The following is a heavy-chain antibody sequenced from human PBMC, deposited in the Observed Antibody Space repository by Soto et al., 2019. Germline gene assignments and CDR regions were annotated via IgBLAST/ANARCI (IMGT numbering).Heavy chain of an antibody. CDR3: ARNKGYCSSTSCYGMDV. CDR1: GYSFTSYW. CDR2: IYPGDSDT. Sequence: GESLKISCKGSGYSFTSYWIVWVRQMPGKGLEWMGTIYPGDSDTRYSPSFQGQVAISADKSISTAYLQWNSLKASDTAMYFCARNKGYCSSTSCYGMDVWGQGATVTVSS. D-gene: IGHD2-2*01. J-gene: IGHJ6*02. V-gene: IGHV5-51*01.